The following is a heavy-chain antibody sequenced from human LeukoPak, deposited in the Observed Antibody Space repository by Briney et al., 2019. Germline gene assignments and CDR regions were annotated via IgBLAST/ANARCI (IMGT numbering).Heavy chain of an antibody. CDR2: ISYDGSNK. V-gene: IGHV3-30*18. CDR3: AKDRRYYGSGSYMDY. D-gene: IGHD3-10*01. CDR1: GFTFSSYG. J-gene: IGHJ4*02. Sequence: GRSLRLSCAASGFTFSSYGMHWVRQAPGKGLEWVAVISYDGSNKYYADSVKGRFTISGDNSKNTLYLQMNSLRAEDTAVYYCAKDRRYYGSGSYMDYWGQGTLVTVSS.